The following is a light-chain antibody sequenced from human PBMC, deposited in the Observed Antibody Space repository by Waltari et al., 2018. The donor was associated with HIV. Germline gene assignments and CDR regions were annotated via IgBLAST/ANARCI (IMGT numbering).Light chain of an antibody. Sequence: SYVLTQPPSVSVAPGKTAPLTCGGHNIGFKRVHLYQQRPGQAPVLVISYDSDRPSGIPERFSGSNSGNTATLTISRVEGGDEATYSCQVWEINSDHPWVFGGGTKLTVL. V-gene: IGLV3-21*01. J-gene: IGLJ3*02. CDR1: NIGFKR. CDR3: QVWEINSDHPWV. CDR2: YDS.